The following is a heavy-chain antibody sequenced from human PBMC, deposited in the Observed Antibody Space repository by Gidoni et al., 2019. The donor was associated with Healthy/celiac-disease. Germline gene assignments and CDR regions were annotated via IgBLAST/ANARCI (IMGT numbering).Heavy chain of an antibody. Sequence: QLQLQESGPGPVKPSETLSLTCTVPGGSISSSSYYWGWIRQPPGKGLEWIGSIYYSGSTYYNPSLKSRVTISVDTSKNQFSLKLSSVTAADTAVYYCARYYSNLYYYYMDVWGKGTTVTVSS. CDR2: IYYSGST. CDR1: GGSISSSSYY. D-gene: IGHD4-4*01. J-gene: IGHJ6*03. V-gene: IGHV4-39*01. CDR3: ARYYSNLYYYYMDV.